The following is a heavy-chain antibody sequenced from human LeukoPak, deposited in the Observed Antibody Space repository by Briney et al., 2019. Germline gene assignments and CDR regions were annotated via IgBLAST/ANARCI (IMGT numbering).Heavy chain of an antibody. J-gene: IGHJ5*02. V-gene: IGHV4-34*01. Sequence: KSSETLSLTCAVYGGSFSGYYWSRIRQPPGKGLEWIGEINHSGSTNYNPSLKSRVTISVDTSKNQFSLKLSSVTAADTAVYYCARGRAQLERRTPKRKNWFDPWGQGTLVTVSS. CDR2: INHSGST. CDR1: GGSFSGYY. D-gene: IGHD1-1*01. CDR3: ARGRAQLERRTPKRKNWFDP.